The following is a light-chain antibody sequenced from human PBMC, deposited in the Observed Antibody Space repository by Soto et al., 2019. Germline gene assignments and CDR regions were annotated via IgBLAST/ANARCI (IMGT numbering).Light chain of an antibody. CDR3: QHYVYPQWT. V-gene: IGKV3-20*01. CDR1: QTGSNSY. J-gene: IGKJ1*01. CDR2: GVS. Sequence: EVVLTQSPGTLSLSPGERATLSCRASQTGSNSYLAWYQQKSGQAPRLLIYGVSTRATGTPDRFSGSGPGTEFTLTIRRLEPEDFAVYFCQHYVYPQWTFGPGTKVDIK.